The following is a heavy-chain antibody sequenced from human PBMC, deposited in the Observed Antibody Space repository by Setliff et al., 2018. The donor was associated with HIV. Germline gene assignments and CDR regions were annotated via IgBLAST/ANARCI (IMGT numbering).Heavy chain of an antibody. V-gene: IGHV4-61*09. Sequence: PSETLSLTCAVSGDSITRGSYYWSWIRQPAGKGLEWIGHIYTSGKTHYSPSLKSRITISADTSKNQLSLNLSSVTAADTAVYYSARAAYSGTYLWEPATDLWGRGTLVTVSS. CDR2: IYTSGKT. CDR1: GDSITRGSYY. D-gene: IGHD1-26*01. CDR3: ARAAYSGTYLWEPATDL. J-gene: IGHJ2*01.